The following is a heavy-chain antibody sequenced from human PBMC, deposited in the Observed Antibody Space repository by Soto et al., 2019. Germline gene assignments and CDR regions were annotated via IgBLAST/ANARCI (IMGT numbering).Heavy chain of an antibody. CDR2: IYYSGST. Sequence: QLQLQESGPGLVKPSETLSLTCTVSGGSISSSSYYWGWIRQPPGKGLEWIGSIYYSGSTYYNPSLKSRVTISVDTSKNQFSLKLSSVTAADTAVYYCARVSSSSRIYDYWGQGTLVTVSS. CDR1: GGSISSSSYY. J-gene: IGHJ4*02. D-gene: IGHD6-6*01. V-gene: IGHV4-39*01. CDR3: ARVSSSSRIYDY.